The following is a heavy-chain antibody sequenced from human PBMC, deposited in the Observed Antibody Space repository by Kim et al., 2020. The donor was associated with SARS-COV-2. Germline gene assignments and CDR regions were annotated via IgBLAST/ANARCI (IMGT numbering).Heavy chain of an antibody. D-gene: IGHD3-22*01. J-gene: IGHJ4*02. CDR3: ARLQGGMIVVAGIDY. Sequence: GESLKISCKGSGYSFTSYWIGWVRQMPGKGLEWMGIIYPGDSDTRYSPSFQGQVTISADKSISTAYLQWSSLKASDTAMYYCARLQGGMIVVAGIDYWGQGTLVTVSS. CDR1: GYSFTSYW. CDR2: IYPGDSDT. V-gene: IGHV5-51*01.